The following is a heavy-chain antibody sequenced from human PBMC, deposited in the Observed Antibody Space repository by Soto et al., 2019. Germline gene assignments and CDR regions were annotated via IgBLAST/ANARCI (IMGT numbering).Heavy chain of an antibody. CDR1: GFTFSTYS. CDR3: ARERGSGWTFDY. CDR2: ISSSSTI. Sequence: EVQLVESGGYLIQPGGSLRLSCAASGFTFSTYSMNWVRQAPGKGLEGVSSISSSSTIYYADSVKVRCTISRDNVQNSLYLQMHSLRAEDTAVYYCARERGSGWTFDYWGQGALVTVSS. J-gene: IGHJ4*02. D-gene: IGHD6-19*01. V-gene: IGHV3-48*01.